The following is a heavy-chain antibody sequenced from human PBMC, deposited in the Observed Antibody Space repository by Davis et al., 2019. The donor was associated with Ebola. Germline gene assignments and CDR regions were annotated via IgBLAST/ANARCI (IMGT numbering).Heavy chain of an antibody. D-gene: IGHD2-2*01. CDR2: IIPIFGTA. CDR1: GGTFSSYA. CDR3: ARVKCSSTRCYMNWFDP. J-gene: IGHJ5*02. V-gene: IGHV1-69*13. Sequence: SVKVSCKASGGTFSSYAISWVRQAPGQGLEWMGGIIPIFGTANYAQKFQGRVTITADESTSTAYMELRSLRSDDTAVYYCARVKCSSTRCYMNWFDPWGQGTLVTVSS.